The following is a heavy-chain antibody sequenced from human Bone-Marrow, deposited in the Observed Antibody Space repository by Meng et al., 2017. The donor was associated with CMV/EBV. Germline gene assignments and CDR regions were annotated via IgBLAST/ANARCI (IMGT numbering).Heavy chain of an antibody. D-gene: IGHD2-2*02. J-gene: IGHJ4*02. V-gene: IGHV3-48*03. CDR2: ISSSGSTI. CDR1: GFTFSSYE. CDR3: ARGDIVVVAAALPPYYLDY. Sequence: GESLKISCAASGFTFSSYEMNWVRQAPGKGLEWVSYISSSGSTIYYADSVKGRFTISRDNAKNSLYLQMNSLRAEDTAVYYCARGDIVVVAAALPPYYLDYWGQGTLVTVSS.